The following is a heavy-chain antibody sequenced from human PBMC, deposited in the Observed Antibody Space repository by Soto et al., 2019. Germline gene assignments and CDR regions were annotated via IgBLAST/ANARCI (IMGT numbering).Heavy chain of an antibody. D-gene: IGHD2-15*01. CDR3: ARGTYAGVVVVAASSYYFDY. CDR2: IIPILGIA. V-gene: IGHV1-69*02. Sequence: QVQLVQSGAEVKKPGSSVKVSCKASGGTFSSYTISWVRQAPGQGLEWMGRIIPILGIANYAQKFQGRVTITADKSTSTAYMELSSLRSEDTAVYYCARGTYAGVVVVAASSYYFDYWGQGTLVTVSS. CDR1: GGTFSSYT. J-gene: IGHJ4*02.